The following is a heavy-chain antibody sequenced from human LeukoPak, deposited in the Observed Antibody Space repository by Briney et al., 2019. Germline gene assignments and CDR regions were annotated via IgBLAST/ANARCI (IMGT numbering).Heavy chain of an antibody. CDR2: IYYSGST. Sequence: PSETLSLTCTVSGGSISSYYWSWIRQPPGKGLEWIGYIYYSGSTNYNPSLKSRVTISVDTSKNQFSLQLNSVTPEDTAVYYCARGLTKYWFDPWGQGTLVTVSS. D-gene: IGHD1-1*01. CDR3: ARGLTKYWFDP. V-gene: IGHV4-59*12. CDR1: GGSISSYY. J-gene: IGHJ5*02.